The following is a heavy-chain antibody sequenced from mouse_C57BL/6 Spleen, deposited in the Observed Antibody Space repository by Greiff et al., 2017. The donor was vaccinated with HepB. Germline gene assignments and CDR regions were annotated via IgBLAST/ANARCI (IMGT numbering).Heavy chain of an antibody. Sequence: VQLQQSGPELVKPGASVKISCKASGYAFSSSWMNWVKQRPGKGLEWIGRIYPGDGDTNYNGKFKGKATLTADKSSSTSYMQLSSLTSEDSAVYFCARSHFAYWGQGTLVTVSA. J-gene: IGHJ3*01. CDR2: IYPGDGDT. V-gene: IGHV1-82*01. CDR3: ARSHFAY. CDR1: GYAFSSSW.